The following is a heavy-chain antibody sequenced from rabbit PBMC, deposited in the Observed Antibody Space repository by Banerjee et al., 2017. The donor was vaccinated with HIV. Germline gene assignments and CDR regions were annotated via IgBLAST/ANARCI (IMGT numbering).Heavy chain of an antibody. CDR3: ARDLAGVIGWNFGL. CDR2: IDAGSSGST. D-gene: IGHD4-1*01. J-gene: IGHJ4*01. Sequence: QSLEESGGGLVKPEGSLTLTCKASGFSFSSNCYICWVRQAPGKGLEWIACIDAGSSGSTYYASWAKGRFTISKTSSTTVTLQMTSLTAADTATYFCARDLAGVIGWNFGLWGPGTLVTVS. CDR1: GFSFSSNCY. V-gene: IGHV1S40*01.